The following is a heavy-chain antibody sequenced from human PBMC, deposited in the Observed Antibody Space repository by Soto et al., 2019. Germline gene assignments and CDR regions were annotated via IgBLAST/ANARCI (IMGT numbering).Heavy chain of an antibody. CDR3: ASGASVAEGQDFDY. Sequence: SETLSLTCAVYGGSFSGYYWSWIRQPPGKGLGWIGEINHSGSTNYNPSLKSRVTISVDTSKNKFSLKLSSVSAADTAVYYCASGASVAEGQDFDYWGQGTLVTVSS. V-gene: IGHV4-34*01. CDR2: INHSGST. D-gene: IGHD2-15*01. CDR1: GGSFSGYY. J-gene: IGHJ4*02.